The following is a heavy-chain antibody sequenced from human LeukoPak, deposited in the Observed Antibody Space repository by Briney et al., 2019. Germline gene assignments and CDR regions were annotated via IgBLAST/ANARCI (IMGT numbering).Heavy chain of an antibody. CDR3: AKCARIDWLPIDY. CDR2: ISGSGGST. J-gene: IGHJ4*02. D-gene: IGHD3-9*01. Sequence: GGSLRLSCAASGFSFSSFAMSWVRQAPGKGLEWVSGISGSGGSTYYADFVKGRFTISRDNSKNTLYLQMNSLRAKDTAVYYCAKCARIDWLPIDYWGQGTLVTVFS. CDR1: GFSFSSFA. V-gene: IGHV3-23*01.